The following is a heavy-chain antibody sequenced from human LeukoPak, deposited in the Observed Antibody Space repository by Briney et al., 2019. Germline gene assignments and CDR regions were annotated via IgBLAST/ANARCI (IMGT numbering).Heavy chain of an antibody. V-gene: IGHV4-59*01. CDR3: ARRVVVTPGDWFDP. Sequence: SETLSLACTVSGGSISSYYWSWIRQPPGKGLEWIGYIYYSGSTNYNPSLKSRVTISVDTSKNQFSLKLSSVTAADTAVYYCARRVVVTPGDWFDPWGKGTLVTVSS. J-gene: IGHJ5*02. CDR1: GGSISSYY. D-gene: IGHD2-21*02. CDR2: IYYSGST.